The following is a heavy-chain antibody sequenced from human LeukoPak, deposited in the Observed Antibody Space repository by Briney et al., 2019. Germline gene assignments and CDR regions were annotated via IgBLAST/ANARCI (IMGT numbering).Heavy chain of an antibody. V-gene: IGHV3-21*01. CDR3: ARMRYSSGWRDFDY. D-gene: IGHD6-19*01. J-gene: IGHJ4*02. CDR2: ISSSSSYI. CDR1: GFTFSSYS. Sequence: GGSLRLSCAASGFTFSSYSMNWVRQAPGEGLEWVSSISSSSSYIYYADSVKGRFTISRDNAKNSLYLQMNSLRAEDTAVYYCARMRYSSGWRDFDYWGQGTLVTVSS.